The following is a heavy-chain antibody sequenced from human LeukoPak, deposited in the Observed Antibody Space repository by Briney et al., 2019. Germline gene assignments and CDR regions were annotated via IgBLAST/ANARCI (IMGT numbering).Heavy chain of an antibody. CDR2: IIPIFGTA. CDR3: ASSLKAYAVGYCSSTSCLGGAFDI. D-gene: IGHD2-2*01. Sequence: ASVKVSCKASGGTFSSYAISWVRQAPGQGLEWMGGIIPIFGTANYAQKFQGRVTITADESTSTAYMELSSLRSEDTAVYYCASSLKAYAVGYCSSTSCLGGAFDIWGQGTMVTVSS. CDR1: GGTFSSYA. V-gene: IGHV1-69*01. J-gene: IGHJ3*02.